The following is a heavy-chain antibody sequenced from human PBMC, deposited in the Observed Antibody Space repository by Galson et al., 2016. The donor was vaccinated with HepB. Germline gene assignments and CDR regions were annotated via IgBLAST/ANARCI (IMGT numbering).Heavy chain of an antibody. Sequence: SETLSLTCTVSGDSISSSNYYWGWIRQPPGRGLEWIGTILYSGGTYYNWSLKSRATISIDTSKNLFSLKLTSVTAADTAVYYCAREKLRSGGNFDDWGQGTLVTGSA. CDR1: GDSISSSNYY. D-gene: IGHD2-15*01. V-gene: IGHV4-39*07. CDR3: AREKLRSGGNFDD. CDR2: ILYSGGT. J-gene: IGHJ4*02.